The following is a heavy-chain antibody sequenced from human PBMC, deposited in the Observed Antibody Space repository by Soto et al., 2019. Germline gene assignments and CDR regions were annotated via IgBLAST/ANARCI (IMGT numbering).Heavy chain of an antibody. CDR1: GGSISSSSYY. J-gene: IGHJ4*02. V-gene: IGHV4-39*02. CDR2: IYYSGST. Sequence: SETLSLTCTVSGGSISSSSYYWGWIRQPPGKGLEWIGSIYYSGSTYYNPSLKSRITVNPDTSKNHFSLQLNSVTPDDTAVYYCARGVAGSGFDLWGQGTLVTVSS. D-gene: IGHD6-19*01. CDR3: ARGVAGSGFDL.